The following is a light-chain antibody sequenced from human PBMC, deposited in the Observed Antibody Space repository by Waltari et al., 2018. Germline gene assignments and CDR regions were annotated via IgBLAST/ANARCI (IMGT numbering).Light chain of an antibody. Sequence: YVLTQPPSVSVAPGKTATLTCGGENIESKSVNWYQQKPGQAPGLVLFYDTDRPSGVPDRFSGSNSGKTATLTISWVEAGDEADYHCQVWDDTTNSGVFGGGTRLTVL. CDR1: NIESKS. J-gene: IGLJ3*02. V-gene: IGLV3-21*04. CDR2: YDT. CDR3: QVWDDTTNSGV.